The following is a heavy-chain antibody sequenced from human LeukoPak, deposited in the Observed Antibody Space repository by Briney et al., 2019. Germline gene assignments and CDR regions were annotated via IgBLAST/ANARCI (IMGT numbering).Heavy chain of an antibody. CDR1: GYTFTSYA. J-gene: IGHJ4*02. V-gene: IGHV1-3*01. CDR3: ATDYGSGSYFVY. CDR2: INAGNGNT. D-gene: IGHD3-10*01. Sequence: ASVKVSCKASGYTFTSYAMHWVRQAPGQRLEWMGWINAGNGNTKYSQKFQGRVTITRDTSASTAYMELSSLRSEDTAVYYCATDYGSGSYFVYWGQGTLVTVSS.